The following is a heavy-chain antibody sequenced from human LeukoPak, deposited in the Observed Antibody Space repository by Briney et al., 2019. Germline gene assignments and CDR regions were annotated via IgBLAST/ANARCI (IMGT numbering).Heavy chain of an antibody. Sequence: ASVKVSCKASGYTFSSYGISWVRQAPGQGLGWMGWISAYNGNTNYAQKLQGRVTMTTDTSTSTAYMELRSLTSDDTAVYYCARDTGCSGGACYYPMIFDYWGQGTLVTISS. CDR3: ARDTGCSGGACYYPMIFDY. CDR1: GYTFSSYG. J-gene: IGHJ4*02. CDR2: ISAYNGNT. D-gene: IGHD2-15*01. V-gene: IGHV1-18*04.